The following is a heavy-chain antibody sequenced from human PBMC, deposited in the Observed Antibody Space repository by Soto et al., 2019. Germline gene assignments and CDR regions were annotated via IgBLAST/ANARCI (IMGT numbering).Heavy chain of an antibody. V-gene: IGHV4-61*01. D-gene: IGHD6-13*01. Sequence: SETLSLTCTVSGGSVSSGSYYWSWIRQPPGKGLERIGYIYYSGSTNYNPSLKSRVTISVDTSKNQFSLKLSSVTAADTAVYYCAGGYDSSWPDFDYWGQGTLVTVSS. CDR3: AGGYDSSWPDFDY. J-gene: IGHJ4*02. CDR2: IYYSGST. CDR1: GGSVSSGSYY.